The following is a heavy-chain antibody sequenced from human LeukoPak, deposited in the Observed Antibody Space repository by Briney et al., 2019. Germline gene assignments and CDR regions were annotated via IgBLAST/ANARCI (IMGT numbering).Heavy chain of an antibody. CDR2: INHSGST. D-gene: IGHD2-2*01. V-gene: IGHV4-34*01. CDR1: GGSFSGYY. Sequence: SETLSLTCAVYGGSFSGYYWSWIRQPPGKGLEWIGEINHSGSTNYNPSLKSRVTISVDTSKNQFSLKLSSVTAADTAVYYCGICSSTSCDPNYYYGMDVWGQGTTVTVSS. CDR3: GICSSTSCDPNYYYGMDV. J-gene: IGHJ6*02.